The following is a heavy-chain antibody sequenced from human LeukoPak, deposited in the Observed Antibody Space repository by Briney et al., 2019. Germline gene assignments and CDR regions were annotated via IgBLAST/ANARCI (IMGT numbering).Heavy chain of an antibody. J-gene: IGHJ5*01. D-gene: IGHD6-19*01. CDR2: INSDGYSI. CDR3: ARAGYSSEFDS. Sequence: GGPLRPSCAPSGFTFSGYWMHWVRQAPGKGLVWVSRINSDGYSITYADSVKGRFTISRDNAKNTLYLQMNSLIAEDTAVYFCARAGYSSEFDSWGQGTLVTVSS. V-gene: IGHV3-74*03. CDR1: GFTFSGYW.